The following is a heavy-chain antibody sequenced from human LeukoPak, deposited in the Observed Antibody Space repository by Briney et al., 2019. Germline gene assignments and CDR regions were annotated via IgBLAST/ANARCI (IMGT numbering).Heavy chain of an antibody. CDR1: GFTFSSYS. V-gene: IGHV3-21*01. CDR2: ISTSSTYI. Sequence: GGSLRLSCAASGFTFSSYSMNWVRQAPGKGLEWVSSISTSSTYIYYADSVKGRFTISRDNAKNSLYLQMNSLRAEDTAVYYCATVIASGPFDYWGQGTLDTVSS. CDR3: ATVIASGPFDY. D-gene: IGHD6-13*01. J-gene: IGHJ4*02.